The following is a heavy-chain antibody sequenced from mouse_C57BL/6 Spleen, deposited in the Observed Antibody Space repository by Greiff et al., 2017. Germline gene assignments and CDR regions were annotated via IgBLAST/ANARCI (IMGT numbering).Heavy chain of an antibody. J-gene: IGHJ1*03. Sequence: EVQRVESGGDLVKPGGSLKLSCAASGFTFSSYGMSWVRQTPDKRLEWVATISSGGSYTYYPDSVKGRFTISRDNAKNTLYLQMSSLKSEDTAMYYCARQYSNSRYWYFDVWGTGTTVTVSS. CDR3: ARQYSNSRYWYFDV. V-gene: IGHV5-6*01. CDR2: ISSGGSYT. CDR1: GFTFSSYG. D-gene: IGHD2-5*01.